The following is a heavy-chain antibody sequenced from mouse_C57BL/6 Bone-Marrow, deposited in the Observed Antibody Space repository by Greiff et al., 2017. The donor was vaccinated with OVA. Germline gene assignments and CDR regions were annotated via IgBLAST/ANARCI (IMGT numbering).Heavy chain of an antibody. CDR3: ASGIYYGSKKDYYAMDY. V-gene: IGHV1-19*01. D-gene: IGHD1-1*01. CDR2: INPYNGGT. CDR1: GYTFTDYY. Sequence: VQLQQSGPVLVKPGASVKMSCKASGYTFTDYYMNWVKQSHGKSLEWIGVINPYNGGTSYNQKFKGKATLTVDKSSSTAYMELNSLTSEDSAVYYCASGIYYGSKKDYYAMDYWGQGTSVTVSS. J-gene: IGHJ4*01.